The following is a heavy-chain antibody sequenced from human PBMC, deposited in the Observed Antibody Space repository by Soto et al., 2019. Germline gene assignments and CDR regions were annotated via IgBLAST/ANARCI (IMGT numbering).Heavy chain of an antibody. CDR3: ARQGAIFGWFDP. J-gene: IGHJ5*02. D-gene: IGHD3-3*01. Sequence: RGESLKISCKGSGYSFTSYWIGWVRQMPGKGLEWMGIIYPGNSDTRYSPSFQGQVTISADKSITTAYLQWNSLKASDTAMYYCARQGAIFGWFDPWGQGTLVTVSS. V-gene: IGHV5-51*01. CDR2: IYPGNSDT. CDR1: GYSFTSYW.